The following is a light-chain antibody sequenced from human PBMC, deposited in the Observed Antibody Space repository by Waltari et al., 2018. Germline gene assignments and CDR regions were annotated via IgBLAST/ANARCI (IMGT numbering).Light chain of an antibody. CDR2: DVS. J-gene: IGLJ2*01. CDR1: RRGVGVYHY. CDR3: SSYTSSSTVV. V-gene: IGLV2-14*01. Sequence: QSALTQPASVAWSPGQSTTLPCTGTRRGVGVYHYVPWYQQPPGKAPKLMIYDVSKRPSGVSNRFSGSKSGNTASLTISGLQAEDEADYYCSSYTSSSTVVFGGGTKLTVL.